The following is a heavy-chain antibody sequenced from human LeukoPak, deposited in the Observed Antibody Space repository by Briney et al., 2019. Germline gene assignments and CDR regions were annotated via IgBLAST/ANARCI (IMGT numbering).Heavy chain of an antibody. J-gene: IGHJ4*02. V-gene: IGHV3-30*03. CDR1: GFTFSSYG. CDR3: ATGGVGATRGGGVYYFDY. D-gene: IGHD1-26*01. CDR2: ISYDGSNK. Sequence: GGSLRLSCAASGFTFSSYGMHWVRQAPGKGLEWVAVISYDGSNKYYADSVKGRFTISRDNSKNTLYPQMNSLRAEDTAVYYCATGGVGATRGGGVYYFDYWGQGTLVTVSS.